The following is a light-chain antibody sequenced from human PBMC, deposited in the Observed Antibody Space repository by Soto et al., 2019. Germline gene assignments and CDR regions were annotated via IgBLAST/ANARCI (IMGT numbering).Light chain of an antibody. V-gene: IGLV2-14*01. CDR1: SSDVGGYDY. Sequence: ALTQPASVSGSPGPSITISCTGTSSDVGGYDYVSWYQLHPGKAPKLKVFELSNRPSGVSYRSSGYKSVNLASLTTSGPQAEDEADYVCSSYSISTAYLFGTWTKVTV. J-gene: IGLJ1*01. CDR2: ELS. CDR3: SSYSISTAYL.